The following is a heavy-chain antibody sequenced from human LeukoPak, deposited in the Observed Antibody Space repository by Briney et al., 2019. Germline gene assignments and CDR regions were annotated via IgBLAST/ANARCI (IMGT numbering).Heavy chain of an antibody. V-gene: IGHV4-38-2*02. J-gene: IGHJ4*02. D-gene: IGHD5-18*01. CDR1: GFSISSGHY. Sequence: SETLSLTCTVSGFSISSGHYWGWVRPPPGAGLEWIGRVYQSGTTYYNPSLKRRVTTSVDMSKHQFSLRLRPVTAADTAVYYCARIFIRNGYSSYFDCWGQGTLVTVSS. CDR2: VYQSGTT. CDR3: ARIFIRNGYSSYFDC.